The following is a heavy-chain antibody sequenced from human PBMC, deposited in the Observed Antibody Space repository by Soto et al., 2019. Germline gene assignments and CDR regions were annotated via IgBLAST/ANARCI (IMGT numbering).Heavy chain of an antibody. J-gene: IGHJ3*02. CDR3: ARDRAGGLGAFDI. V-gene: IGHV3-48*02. CDR2: ISSSSSTI. Sequence: PGGSLRLSCATSGFTFSDADMNWVRQAPGKGLEWVSFISSSSSTIYYADSVKGRFTISRDNAKNSLYLQMNSLRDEDTAVYYCARDRAGGLGAFDIWGKGKMVTVSS. D-gene: IGHD3-10*01. CDR1: GFTFSDAD.